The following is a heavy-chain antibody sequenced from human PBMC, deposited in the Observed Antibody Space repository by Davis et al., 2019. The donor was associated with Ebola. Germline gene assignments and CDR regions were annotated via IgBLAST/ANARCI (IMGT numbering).Heavy chain of an antibody. D-gene: IGHD5-12*01. CDR2: IYPGDSDT. CDR1: GYSFTSYW. Sequence: GESLKISCKGSGYSFTSYWIGWVRQMPGKGLEWMGIIYPGDSDTRYSPSFQGQVTISADKSISTAYLQWSSLKASDTAMYYCARNPGYSGYDGGFDYWGQGTLVTVSS. CDR3: ARNPGYSGYDGGFDY. V-gene: IGHV5-51*01. J-gene: IGHJ4*02.